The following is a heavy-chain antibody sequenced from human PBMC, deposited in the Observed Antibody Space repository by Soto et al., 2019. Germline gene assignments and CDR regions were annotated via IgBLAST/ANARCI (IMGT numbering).Heavy chain of an antibody. D-gene: IGHD1-1*01. J-gene: IGHJ5*02. V-gene: IGHV1-69*01. Sequence: QVRLEQSGAEVKKPGPSVRVSCQASGGALTSYPIHWVRQAPGQGLEWMGVIDPMFDTSNLAEKFKARVTFTADASTKTVYMDLTSLRSDDTAVYFCATYPRPYNWIDLWGQGTLLTVSS. CDR2: IDPMFDTS. CDR1: GGALTSYP. CDR3: ATYPRPYNWIDL.